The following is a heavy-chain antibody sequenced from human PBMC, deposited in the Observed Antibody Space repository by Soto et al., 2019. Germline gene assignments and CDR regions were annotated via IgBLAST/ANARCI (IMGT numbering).Heavy chain of an antibody. CDR2: ISSSGSTI. J-gene: IGHJ6*02. CDR1: GFTFSSYE. Sequence: VQLVESGGGLVQPGGSLRLSCAASGFTFSSYEMNWIRQAPGKGLEWVSNISSSGSTIYYADTVKGRFTISRDNGNNSLYLQMNTLRAEDTAVYYCARAEQERLYGIDVWGQGTTVTVS. V-gene: IGHV3-48*03. D-gene: IGHD3-16*01. CDR3: ARAEQERLYGIDV.